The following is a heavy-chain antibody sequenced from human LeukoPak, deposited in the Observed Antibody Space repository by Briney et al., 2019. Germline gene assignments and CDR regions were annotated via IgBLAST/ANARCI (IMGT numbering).Heavy chain of an antibody. CDR3: AKGYDSGNYYLFDY. J-gene: IGHJ4*02. D-gene: IGHD3-10*01. CDR2: ISWNSGNI. CDR1: GFTFADYA. V-gene: IGHV3-9*03. Sequence: GGSLRLSCAASGFTFADYAMYWVRQAPGKGLEWLSGISWNSGNIGYADSVKGRFTISRGNAKNSLYLQMNSLRAEDMALYYCAKGYDSGNYYLFDYWGQGTLVTVSS.